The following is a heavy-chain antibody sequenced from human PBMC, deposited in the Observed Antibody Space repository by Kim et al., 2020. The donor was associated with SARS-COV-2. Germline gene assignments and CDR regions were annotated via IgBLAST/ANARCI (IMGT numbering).Heavy chain of an antibody. CDR3: ARRYYYYYMDV. J-gene: IGHJ6*03. Sequence: TYYADSVKGRFTISRDNSKNSLYLQMNSLRTEDTALYYCARRYYYYYMDVWGKGTTVTVSS. V-gene: IGHV3-43*01. CDR2: T.